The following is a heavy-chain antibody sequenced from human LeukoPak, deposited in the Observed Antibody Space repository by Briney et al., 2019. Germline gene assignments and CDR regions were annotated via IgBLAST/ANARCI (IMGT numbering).Heavy chain of an antibody. CDR1: GGTFSSYA. J-gene: IGHJ5*02. CDR2: IIPIFGTA. V-gene: IGHV1-69*05. CDR3: ASALGYSYGSNWFDP. Sequence: SVKVSCKASGGTFSSYAISWVRQAPGQGLEWMGGIIPIFGTANYAQKFQGRVTITTDESTSTAYMELSSLRSEDTAVYYCASALGYSYGSNWFDPWGQGTLVTVSS. D-gene: IGHD5-18*01.